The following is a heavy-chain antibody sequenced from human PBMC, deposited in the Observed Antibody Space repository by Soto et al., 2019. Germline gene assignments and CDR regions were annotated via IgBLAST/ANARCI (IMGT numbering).Heavy chain of an antibody. CDR2: IIPIFGTA. CDR1: GGTFGSYA. V-gene: IGHV1-69*13. CDR3: VFDRKQQLTHLYYYFYGMDV. J-gene: IGHJ6*02. Sequence: GASVKVSCKASGGTFGSYAISWVRQAPGQGLEWMGGIIPIFGTANYAQKFQGRVTITADESTSTAYMELSSLRSEDTAVYYCVFDRKQQLTHLYYYFYGMDVWGQGTTVTVSS. D-gene: IGHD6-13*01.